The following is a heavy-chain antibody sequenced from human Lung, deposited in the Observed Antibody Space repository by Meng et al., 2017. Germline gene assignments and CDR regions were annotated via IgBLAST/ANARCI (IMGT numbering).Heavy chain of an antibody. J-gene: IGHJ4*02. CDR1: GGSFSDYY. Sequence: QVQLKQGGAGCFKPSATLSLTCVVSGGSFSDYYWSWIRQPPGKGLEWIGEINHSGSTNYNPSLESRATISVDTSQNNLSLKLSSVTAADSAVYYCARGPTTMAHDFDYWGQGTLVTVSS. CDR3: ARGPTTMAHDFDY. V-gene: IGHV4-34*01. CDR2: INHSGST. D-gene: IGHD4-11*01.